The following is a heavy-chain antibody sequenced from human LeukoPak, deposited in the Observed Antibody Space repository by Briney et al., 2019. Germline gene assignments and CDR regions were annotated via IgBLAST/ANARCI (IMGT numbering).Heavy chain of an antibody. V-gene: IGHV3-30*01. CDR1: GFTLASYA. D-gene: IGHD3-10*01. CDR3: ARGRDSGSFIIDY. CDR2: ISSDGTTE. Sequence: TGGSLRLSCAGSGFTLASYAVHWVRQAPGKRLEWVAFISSDGTTEHYRDSVKGRFTLSRDNSKNTVSLQMNSLGTEDTAVYYCARGRDSGSFIIDYWGQGTLVTVSS. J-gene: IGHJ4*02.